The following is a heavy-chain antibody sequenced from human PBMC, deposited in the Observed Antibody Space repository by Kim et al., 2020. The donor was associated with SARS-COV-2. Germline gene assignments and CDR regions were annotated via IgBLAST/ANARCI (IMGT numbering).Heavy chain of an antibody. CDR2: INPTGGLT. J-gene: IGHJ3*02. Sequence: ASVKVSCKASGYSFSNYYIHWVRQAPGQGLEWMGIINPTGGLTDYAQRFQDRITMTRDTSTATVYMEFSSLRSDDTAVYYCARDSDPVVVTAIHFDAFDIWGQGTMVTVSS. CDR3: ARDSDPVVVTAIHFDAFDI. CDR1: GYSFSNYY. V-gene: IGHV1-46*01. D-gene: IGHD2-21*02.